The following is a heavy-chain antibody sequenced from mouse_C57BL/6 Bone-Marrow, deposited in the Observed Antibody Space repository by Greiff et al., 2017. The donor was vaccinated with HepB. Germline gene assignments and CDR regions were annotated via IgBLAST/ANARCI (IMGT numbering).Heavy chain of an antibody. D-gene: IGHD2-4*01. J-gene: IGHJ3*01. CDR2: ISDGGSYT. CDR3: ARDYDYYAWFAY. V-gene: IGHV5-4*01. CDR1: GFTFSSYA. Sequence: DVMLVESGGGLVKPGGSLKLSCAASGFTFSSYAMSWVRQTPEKRLEWVANISDGGSYTYYPDNVKGRFTISRDNAKNNLYLQMIHLKSEDTAMYYCARDYDYYAWFAYWGQGTLVTVSA.